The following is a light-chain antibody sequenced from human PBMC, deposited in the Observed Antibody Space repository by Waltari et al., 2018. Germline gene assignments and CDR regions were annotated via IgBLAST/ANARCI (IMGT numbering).Light chain of an antibody. V-gene: IGLV3-19*01. CDR1: SLRSYY. Sequence: SSELTQDPAVSVALGQTVRITCQGDSLRSYYASGYQQKPVQAPVLVIYGKNNRPSGIPDRFSSSSSGNTASLTITGAQAEDEADYYCNSRDSSGNPWVFGGGTKLTVL. CDR3: NSRDSSGNPWV. J-gene: IGLJ3*02. CDR2: GKN.